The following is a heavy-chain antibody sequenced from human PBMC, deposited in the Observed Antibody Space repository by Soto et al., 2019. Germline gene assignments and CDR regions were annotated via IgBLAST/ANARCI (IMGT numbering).Heavy chain of an antibody. V-gene: IGHV1-18*01. CDR2: XXXXXENX. J-gene: IGHJ4*02. CDR3: ARGGTPIDY. Sequence: XVKVSCKTSGYTFTNFGISWVRQAPGKXXXXXXXXXXXXENXXYEXXXXXXVKXXXXXXXSKEYMELRSLRSDDTAVYYCARGGTPIDYGGQGTMVTVYS. D-gene: IGHD3-16*01. CDR1: GYTFTNFG.